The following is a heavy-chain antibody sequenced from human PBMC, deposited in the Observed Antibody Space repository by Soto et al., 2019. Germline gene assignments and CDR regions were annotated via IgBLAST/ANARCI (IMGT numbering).Heavy chain of an antibody. Sequence: EVQLVESGGGLVQPGGSLRLSCAASGFTFSTYNMNWVRQAPGKGLEWVSFISSGSSYIDYADSVRGRFTVSRDNAENSLYLQMNSLRAEDTAVYYCARDGSGGALAGYWGQGTLVTVSS. CDR1: GFTFSTYN. J-gene: IGHJ4*02. CDR3: ARDGSGGALAGY. V-gene: IGHV3-48*01. D-gene: IGHD6-19*01. CDR2: ISSGSSYI.